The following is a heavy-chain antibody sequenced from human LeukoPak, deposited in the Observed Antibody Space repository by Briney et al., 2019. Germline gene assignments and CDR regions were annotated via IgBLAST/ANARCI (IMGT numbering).Heavy chain of an antibody. J-gene: IGHJ4*02. Sequence: SVKVSCKASGYTFTGYYMHWVRQAPGQGLEWMGWINPNSGGTNYAQKFQGRVTMTRDTSISTAYMELSRLRSDDTAVYYCARVRIQLWPHFDYWGQGTLVTVSS. V-gene: IGHV1-2*02. CDR3: ARVRIQLWPHFDY. D-gene: IGHD5-18*01. CDR1: GYTFTGYY. CDR2: INPNSGGT.